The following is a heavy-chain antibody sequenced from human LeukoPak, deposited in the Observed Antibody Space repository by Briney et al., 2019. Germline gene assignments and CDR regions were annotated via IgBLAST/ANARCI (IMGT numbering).Heavy chain of an antibody. J-gene: IGHJ4*02. CDR1: GFTFSRYG. Sequence: SAGSLTRSCAASGFTFSRYGMRWFRQAPGKGLEWVAVIWYDGSNKYYADSVKGRFTISRDNSKNTLYLQMNSLRAEDTAVYYCARESTIRFDYWGQGTLVTVFS. V-gene: IGHV3-33*01. CDR2: IWYDGSNK. CDR3: ARESTIRFDY. D-gene: IGHD4-17*01.